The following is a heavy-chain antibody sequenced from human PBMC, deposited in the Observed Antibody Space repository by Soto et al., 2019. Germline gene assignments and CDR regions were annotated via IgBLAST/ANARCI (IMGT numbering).Heavy chain of an antibody. J-gene: IGHJ4*02. V-gene: IGHV1-3*01. D-gene: IGHD7-27*01. CDR3: ARDPKTSGGQHWAFNYFDS. CDR2: INPGNGNT. Sequence: ASVKVSCKASGYTFTSYGMNWVRQAPGRGLEWMGWINPGNGNTKYSQKFQGRIIIERDTSASTAYMELSSLRSEDTAVYYCARDPKTSGGQHWAFNYFDSWGQGTLVTVSS. CDR1: GYTFTSYG.